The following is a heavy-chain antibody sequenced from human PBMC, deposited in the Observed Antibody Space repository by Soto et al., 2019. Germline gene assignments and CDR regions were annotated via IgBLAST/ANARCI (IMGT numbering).Heavy chain of an antibody. CDR2: ISSGGSSK. CDR3: AKAAGCNCQSCYWYFDL. J-gene: IGHJ2*01. D-gene: IGHD2-8*01. CDR1: AFNFSSYD. V-gene: IGHV3-30*18. Sequence: QGQLVESGGGVVQPGRSLRLSCAASAFNFSSYDMHWVRQAPGKGLEWVAFISSGGSSKYYADALKGRLTVSRDNSKNTLFPQLANVRPDDTSIYYCAKAAGCNCQSCYWYFDLWGRGTRVTVSP.